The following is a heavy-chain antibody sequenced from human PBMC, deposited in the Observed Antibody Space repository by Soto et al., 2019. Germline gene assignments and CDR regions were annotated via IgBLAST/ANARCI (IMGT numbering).Heavy chain of an antibody. CDR3: AKDPSGSYPKVGALDL. D-gene: IGHD1-26*01. J-gene: IGHJ3*01. CDR1: GFTFSNYG. CDR2: ISGGGSTT. V-gene: IGHV3-23*01. Sequence: EVQLLESGGDLGQPGGSLRLSCAASGFTFSNYGMSWVRQAPGKGLEWVSVISGGGSTTYYADSVKGRFTISRDNSKNTLYLHMNPLRAEDTAVYYCAKDPSGSYPKVGALDLWGHGTMVTVSS.